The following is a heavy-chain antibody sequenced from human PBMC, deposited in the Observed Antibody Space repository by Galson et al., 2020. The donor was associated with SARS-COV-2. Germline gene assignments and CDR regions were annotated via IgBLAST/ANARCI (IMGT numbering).Heavy chain of an antibody. CDR2: IPHDGRIE. Sequence: GGSLRLSCAAAGFTFTTYAIHCVRQPPGKGLEWVAAIPHDGRIEVYADSVKGRFTTSRDNSENMLFLQMDSLRADDTAVYYCARDVSGGGFNIWGQGTMVTVSS. D-gene: IGHD3-16*01. CDR1: GFTFTTYA. J-gene: IGHJ3*02. CDR3: ARDVSGGGFNI. V-gene: IGHV3-30*04.